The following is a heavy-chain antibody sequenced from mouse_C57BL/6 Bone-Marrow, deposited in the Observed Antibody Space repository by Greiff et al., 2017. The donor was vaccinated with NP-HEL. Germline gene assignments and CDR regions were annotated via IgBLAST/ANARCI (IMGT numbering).Heavy chain of an antibody. V-gene: IGHV5-17*01. CDR1: GFTFSAYG. Sequence: EVNVVESGGGLVKPGGSLKLSCAASGFTFSAYGMHWVRQAPEKGLEWVAYISSGSSTIYYADTVKGRFTISRDNAKNTMLLQMTSLRSEDTAMYYCATLLDYWGQGTTLTVSS. J-gene: IGHJ2*01. CDR3: ATLLDY. CDR2: ISSGSSTI.